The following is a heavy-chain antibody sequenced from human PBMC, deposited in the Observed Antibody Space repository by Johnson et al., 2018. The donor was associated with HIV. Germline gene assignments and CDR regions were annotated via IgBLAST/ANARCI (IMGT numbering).Heavy chain of an antibody. Sequence: VQLVESGGGLVKPGGSLRLSCAASGFTFSNAWMSWVRQAPGKGLEWVGRIKSKTDGGTTDYAAPVKGRFTISRDDSKNTLYLQMNSLRVEDTAVYYCARERGISGGFDFWGQGTRVSVSS. CDR2: IKSKTDGGTT. V-gene: IGHV3-15*01. D-gene: IGHD2-15*01. CDR1: GFTFSNAW. J-gene: IGHJ3*01. CDR3: ARERGISGGFDF.